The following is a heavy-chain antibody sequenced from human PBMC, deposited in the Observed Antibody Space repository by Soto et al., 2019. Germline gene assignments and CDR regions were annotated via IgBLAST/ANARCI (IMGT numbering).Heavy chain of an antibody. V-gene: IGHV1-69*13. D-gene: IGHD3-16*02. CDR2: IIPIFGTA. Sequence: SVKVSCKASGGTFSSYAISWVRQAPGQGLEWMGGIIPIFGTANYAQKFQGRVTITADESTSTAYMELSSLRSEDTAVYYCARGSTYVWGSYRYQPFDYWGQGTLVTVSS. CDR1: GGTFSSYA. J-gene: IGHJ4*02. CDR3: ARGSTYVWGSYRYQPFDY.